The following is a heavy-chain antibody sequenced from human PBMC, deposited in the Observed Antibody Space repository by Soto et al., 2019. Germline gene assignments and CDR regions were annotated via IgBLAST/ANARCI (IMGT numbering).Heavy chain of an antibody. V-gene: IGHV1-8*01. CDR3: ARVVVVPAAMPPYYYYYMDV. Sequence: ASVKVSCKASGYTFTSYDINWVRQATGQGLEWMGWMNPNSGNTGYAQKFQGRVTMTRNTSISTAYMELSSLGSEDTAVYYCARVVVVPAAMPPYYYYYMDVWGKGTTVTVSS. CDR1: GYTFTSYD. D-gene: IGHD2-2*01. J-gene: IGHJ6*03. CDR2: MNPNSGNT.